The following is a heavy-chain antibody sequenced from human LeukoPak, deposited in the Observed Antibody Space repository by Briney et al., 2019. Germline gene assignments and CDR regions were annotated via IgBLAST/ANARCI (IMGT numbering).Heavy chain of an antibody. Sequence: GGSLRLSCAASGFTFSNYAMSWVRQAPGKGLEWVSAISGSGGSTYYADSVKGRFTISRDNSKNTLYLQMNSLRAEDTAVYYCAKDRYGDYGYYYYYGMDVWGQGTTVTVSS. CDR1: GFTFSNYA. V-gene: IGHV3-23*01. CDR3: AKDRYGDYGYYYYYGMDV. CDR2: ISGSGGST. D-gene: IGHD4-17*01. J-gene: IGHJ6*02.